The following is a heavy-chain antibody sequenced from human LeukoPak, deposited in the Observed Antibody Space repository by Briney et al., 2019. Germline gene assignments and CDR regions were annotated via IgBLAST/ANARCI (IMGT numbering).Heavy chain of an antibody. J-gene: IGHJ4*02. D-gene: IGHD3-10*01. Sequence: SETLSLTCTVSGGSISSSSYYWGWIRQPPGKGLEWIGSIYYSGSTYYNPSLKSRVTISVDTSKNQFSLKLSSVTAADTAVYYCARENYFGSGSYSEPFDYWGQGTLVTVSS. V-gene: IGHV4-39*07. CDR1: GGSISSSSYY. CDR2: IYYSGST. CDR3: ARENYFGSGSYSEPFDY.